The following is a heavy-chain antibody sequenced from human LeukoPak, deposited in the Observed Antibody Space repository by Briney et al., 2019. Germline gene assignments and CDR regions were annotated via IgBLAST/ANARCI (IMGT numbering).Heavy chain of an antibody. V-gene: IGHV3-7*04. J-gene: IGHJ4*02. Sequence: GGSLRLSCAASGFTFSNYWMSWVRQAPGKGLEWVANIKQDGSEKYYVDSVKGRFTISRDNAKNSLYLQMNSLRAEDTAVYYCARDFGGYDPSGGSGFDYWGQGTLVTVSS. CDR2: IKQDGSEK. D-gene: IGHD5-12*01. CDR3: ARDFGGYDPSGGSGFDY. CDR1: GFTFSNYW.